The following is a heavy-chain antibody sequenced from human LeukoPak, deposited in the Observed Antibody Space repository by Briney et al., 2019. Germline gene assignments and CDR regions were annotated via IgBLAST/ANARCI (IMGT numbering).Heavy chain of an antibody. J-gene: IGHJ4*02. CDR3: ARDSRGYSYGFDY. Sequence: GGSLRLSSASPLFTGRSNYISWVRQAPRKRLECVSLIYSVVSTYYAESVKRRLSISRENSKNTLYLQMNRLRGEGMAVYYCARDSRGYSYGFDYWGRGTLVSVSS. CDR1: LFTGRSNY. V-gene: IGHV3-53*01. D-gene: IGHD5-18*01. CDR2: IYSVVST.